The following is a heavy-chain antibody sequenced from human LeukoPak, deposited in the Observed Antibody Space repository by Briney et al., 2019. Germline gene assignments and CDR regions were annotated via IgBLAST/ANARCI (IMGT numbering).Heavy chain of an antibody. D-gene: IGHD5-24*01. CDR3: TRVGYIDEGIDY. V-gene: IGHV3-7*04. J-gene: IGHJ4*02. CDR2: IKEDGSER. CDR1: AFIFSGHW. Sequence: GGSLRLSCEGSAFIFSGHWMNWVRQTPGKGLEWVASIKEDGSERQYVDSVKGRFSISRDNTKGSLFLQLNSLRAEDTAIYYCTRVGYIDEGIDYWGQGTLVTVSS.